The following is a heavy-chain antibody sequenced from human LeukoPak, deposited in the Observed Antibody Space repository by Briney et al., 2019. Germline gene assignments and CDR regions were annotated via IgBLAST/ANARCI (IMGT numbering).Heavy chain of an antibody. CDR2: IYYSGST. CDR3: ARASVIAAADTGDYYYGMDV. CDR1: GGSISSYY. D-gene: IGHD6-13*01. J-gene: IGHJ6*02. Sequence: TSETLSLTCTVSGGSISSYYWSWIRQPPGKGLEWIGYIYYSGSTNYNPSLKSRVTISVDTSKNQFSLKLSSVTAADTAVYYCARASVIAAADTGDYYYGMDVWGQGTTVTVSS. V-gene: IGHV4-59*01.